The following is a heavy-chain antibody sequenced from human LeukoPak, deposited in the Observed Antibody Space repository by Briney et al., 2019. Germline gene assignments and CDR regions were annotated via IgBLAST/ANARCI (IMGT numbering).Heavy chain of an antibody. CDR2: IYYSGST. CDR1: GGSISSYY. CDR3: ARTLREELGSGGDFNWFDP. J-gene: IGHJ5*02. V-gene: IGHV4-59*08. D-gene: IGHD2-15*01. Sequence: SETLSLTCTVSGGSISSYYWSWIRQPPGKGLEWIGYIYYSGSTNYNPSLKSRVTISVDTSKNQFSLKLSSVTAADTAVYYCARTLREELGSGGDFNWFDPWGQGTLVTVSS.